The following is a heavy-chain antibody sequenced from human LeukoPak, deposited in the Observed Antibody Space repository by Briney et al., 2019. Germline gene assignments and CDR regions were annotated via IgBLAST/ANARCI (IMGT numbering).Heavy chain of an antibody. CDR3: ARRKGGTPNSDY. D-gene: IGHD4-23*01. V-gene: IGHV4-39*01. J-gene: IGHJ4*02. Sequence: PSETLSLTCSVSGGSISSTSYYWVWIRQPPGKGLEWIGNINYGGSTYYSPSLESRVTISVDTSKNQFSLKLSSVTAADTAVYYCARRKGGTPNSDYWGQGTLVIVSS. CDR1: GGSISSTSYY. CDR2: INYGGST.